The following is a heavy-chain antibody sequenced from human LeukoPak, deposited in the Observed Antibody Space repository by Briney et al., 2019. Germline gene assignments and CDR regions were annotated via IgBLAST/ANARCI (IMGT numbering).Heavy chain of an antibody. CDR3: ASGDEAGYSSGWYAY. CDR1: GYTFTSYG. CDR2: ISAYNGNT. V-gene: IGHV1-18*01. D-gene: IGHD6-19*01. J-gene: IGHJ4*02. Sequence: ASVKVSCKASGYTFTSYGISWVRQAPGQGLEWMGWISAYNGNTNYAQTLQGRVTMTTDTSTRTAYMELRSLRSDDTPVYYCASGDEAGYSSGWYAYWGQGSLVTVSS.